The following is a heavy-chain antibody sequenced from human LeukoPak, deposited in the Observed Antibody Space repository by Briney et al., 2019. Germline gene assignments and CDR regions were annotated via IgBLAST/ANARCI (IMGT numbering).Heavy chain of an antibody. CDR3: ARDPVIVVATGYFDL. CDR1: GFTFSSYW. V-gene: IGHV3-74*01. J-gene: IGHJ2*01. CDR2: INSDGSST. Sequence: GGSLRLSCAASGFTFSSYWMHWVRQAPGKGLVWVSRINSDGSSTSYADSVKGRFTISRDNAKNTLYLQMNSLRAEDTAVYYCARDPVIVVATGYFDLWGHGTLVTVSS. D-gene: IGHD3-22*01.